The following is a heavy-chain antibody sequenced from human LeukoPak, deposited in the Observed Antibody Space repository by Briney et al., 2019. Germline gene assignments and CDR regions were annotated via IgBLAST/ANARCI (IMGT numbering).Heavy chain of an antibody. V-gene: IGHV3-23*05. D-gene: IGHD6-19*01. CDR1: GITLSTYS. CDR3: AKDIVPDSGWDLDY. CDR2: IYNSGTKI. J-gene: IGHJ4*02. Sequence: GGSLRLCCVASGITLSTYSMTWVRQRPGKGLEWVASIYNSGTKIFYADSVKGRFTISRDNSNNVLFLQMDSLRAEDSAIYYCAKDIVPDSGWDLDYWGRGTLVTVSS.